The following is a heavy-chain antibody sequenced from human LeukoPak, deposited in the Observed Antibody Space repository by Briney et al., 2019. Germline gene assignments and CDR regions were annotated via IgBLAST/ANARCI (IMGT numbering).Heavy chain of an antibody. Sequence: GRSLRLSCVASEFTFSSYAMRWVRQAPGKGLEWVSAISGSGGSTNYADSVKGRFTISRDKSKNTLYLQMNSLRVEDTAVYYCAKSAGQGAFDIWGQGTMVTVS. V-gene: IGHV3-23*01. CDR1: EFTFSSYA. J-gene: IGHJ3*02. CDR2: ISGSGGST. D-gene: IGHD6-13*01. CDR3: AKSAGQGAFDI.